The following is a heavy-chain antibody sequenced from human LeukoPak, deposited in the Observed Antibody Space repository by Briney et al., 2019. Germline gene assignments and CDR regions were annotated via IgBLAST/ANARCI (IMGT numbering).Heavy chain of an antibody. CDR1: GFTFSSYS. CDR3: ARDRSCTGGSCYMDV. J-gene: IGHJ6*03. Sequence: PGGSLRLSCAASGFTFSSYSMNWVRQAPGKGLEWVSSISSSSSYIYYADSVKGRFTISRDNAKNSLYLQMDSLRVEDTAVYYCARDRSCTGGSCYMDVWGRGTTVTVSS. V-gene: IGHV3-21*04. CDR2: ISSSSSYI. D-gene: IGHD2-15*01.